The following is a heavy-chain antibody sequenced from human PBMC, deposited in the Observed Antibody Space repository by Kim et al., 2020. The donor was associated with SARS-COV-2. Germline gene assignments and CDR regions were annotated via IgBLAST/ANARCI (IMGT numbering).Heavy chain of an antibody. J-gene: IGHJ5*02. D-gene: IGHD2-15*01. CDR1: GFTFSSYA. CDR2: ISGSGGST. CDR3: AKVSQPNLSYCSGGSCCSVWFDP. Sequence: GGSLRLSCAASGFTFSSYAMSWVRQAPGKGLEWVSAISGSGGSTYYADSVKGRFTISRDNSKNTLYLQMNSLRAEDTAVYYCAKVSQPNLSYCSGGSCCSVWFDPWGQGTLVTVSS. V-gene: IGHV3-23*01.